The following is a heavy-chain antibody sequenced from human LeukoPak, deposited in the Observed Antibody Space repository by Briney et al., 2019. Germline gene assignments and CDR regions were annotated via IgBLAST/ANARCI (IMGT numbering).Heavy chain of an antibody. CDR3: ARRGRSRQGSQYYFDY. D-gene: IGHD4-17*01. CDR1: GFTFSSYG. Sequence: QSGGSLRLSCAASGFTFSSYGMHWVRQAPGKGLEWVAVIWYDGSNKYYADSVKGRFTISRDNSKNTLYLQMNSLRAEDTAVYYCARRGRSRQGSQYYFDYWGQGTLVTVSS. J-gene: IGHJ4*02. V-gene: IGHV3-33*01. CDR2: IWYDGSNK.